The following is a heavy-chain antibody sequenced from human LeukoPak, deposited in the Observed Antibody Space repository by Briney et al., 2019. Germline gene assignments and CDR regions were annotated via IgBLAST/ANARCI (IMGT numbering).Heavy chain of an antibody. CDR2: INHRGNT. CDR3: ARGRVTYYDFWSGPLVGV. Sequence: SETLSLTCAVYGGSFSGYYWSWTRQPPGKGLEWIGEINHRGNTNYNPSLKSRVTISVDTSKNQFSLKLSSVTAADTAVYYCARGRVTYYDFWSGPLVGVWGKGTTVTVSS. D-gene: IGHD3-3*01. V-gene: IGHV4-34*01. CDR1: GGSFSGYY. J-gene: IGHJ6*04.